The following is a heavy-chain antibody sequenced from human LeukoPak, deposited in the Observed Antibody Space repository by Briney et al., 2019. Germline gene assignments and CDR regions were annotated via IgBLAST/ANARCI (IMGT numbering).Heavy chain of an antibody. J-gene: IGHJ4*02. V-gene: IGHV1-2*02. D-gene: IGHD5-18*01. CDR3: ARDQSTSFTSSYSRDY. CDR1: GYTFTGYY. CDR2: INPNSGGT. Sequence: GASVKVSCKASGYTFTGYYMHWVRQAPGQGLEWMGWINPNSGGTNFAQKFQGRVSMTRDTSISTAYMELSRLRSDDTAVYFCARDQSTSFTSSYSRDYWGQGTLVTVSS.